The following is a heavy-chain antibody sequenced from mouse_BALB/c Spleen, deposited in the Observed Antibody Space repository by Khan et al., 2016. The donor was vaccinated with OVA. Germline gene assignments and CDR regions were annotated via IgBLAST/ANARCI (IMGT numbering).Heavy chain of an antibody. CDR1: GYTFTNYW. J-gene: IGHJ2*01. V-gene: IGHV1-5*01. Sequence: VQLQQSGTVLARPGASVKMSCKGPGYTFTNYWMHWVKQRPGQGLEWIGVIYPGNSDTNYNQKFKGKAKLTAVTSTSTAYMELNSLTNEDSAVYYSTRNGFGNYESWDYWGQGTTLTVSS. CDR3: TRNGFGNYESWDY. CDR2: IYPGNSDT. D-gene: IGHD2-1*01.